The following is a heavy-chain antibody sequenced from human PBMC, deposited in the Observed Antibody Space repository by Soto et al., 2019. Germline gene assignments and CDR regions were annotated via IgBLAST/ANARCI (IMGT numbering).Heavy chain of an antibody. V-gene: IGHV3-33*01. Sequence: GGSLRLSCAVSGLPFSSYGMHWVRQAPGKGLEWVAVIWFDGGNKFHADSVKGRFTISRDNSKNTLYLQMNSLRAEDTAVYYCAREREDGFDYWGQGTLVTVSS. J-gene: IGHJ4*02. CDR3: AREREDGFDY. CDR2: IWFDGGNK. CDR1: GLPFSSYG. D-gene: IGHD2-15*01.